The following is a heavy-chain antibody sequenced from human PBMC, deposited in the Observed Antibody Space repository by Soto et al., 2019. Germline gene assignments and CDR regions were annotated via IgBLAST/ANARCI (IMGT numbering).Heavy chain of an antibody. J-gene: IGHJ4*02. Sequence: QVQLVESGGGVVQPGRSLRLSCAASGFTFSSYGMHWVRHAPGKGLEWVAVISYDGSNKYYADSVKGRFTISRDNSKNTLDLQMNSLRAEDTAVYHCAKGYRYSVCDYWGQGTLVTVSS. CDR2: ISYDGSNK. V-gene: IGHV3-30*18. CDR3: AKGYRYSVCDY. CDR1: GFTFSSYG. D-gene: IGHD5-18*01.